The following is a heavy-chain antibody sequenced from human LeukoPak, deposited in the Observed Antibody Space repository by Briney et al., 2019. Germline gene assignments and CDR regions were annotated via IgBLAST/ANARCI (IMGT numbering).Heavy chain of an antibody. CDR1: GYSISSGYY. Sequence: TSETLSLTCAVSGYSISSGYYWGWIRQPPGKGLEWIGSIYHSGSTYYNPSLKSRVTISVDTSKNQFSLKLSSVTAADTAVYYCARLIAIPVEGFDYWGQGTLVTVSS. CDR2: IYHSGST. D-gene: IGHD2-21*01. J-gene: IGHJ4*02. V-gene: IGHV4-38-2*01. CDR3: ARLIAIPVEGFDY.